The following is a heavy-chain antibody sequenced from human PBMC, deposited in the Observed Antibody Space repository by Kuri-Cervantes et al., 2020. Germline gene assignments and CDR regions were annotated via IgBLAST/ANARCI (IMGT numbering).Heavy chain of an antibody. D-gene: IGHD5-12*01. CDR2: IYYSGST. Sequence: GSLRLSCTVSGGSVSSGSYYWSWIRQPPGKGLEWIGYIYYSGSTNYNPSLKSRVTISVDTSKNQFSLKLSSVTAADTAVYYCARDEGYPAWFDPWGQGTLVTVSS. CDR1: GGSVSSGSYY. J-gene: IGHJ5*02. V-gene: IGHV4-61*01. CDR3: ARDEGYPAWFDP.